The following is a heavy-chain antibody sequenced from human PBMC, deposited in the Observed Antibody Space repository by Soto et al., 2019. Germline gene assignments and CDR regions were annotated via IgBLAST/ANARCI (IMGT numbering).Heavy chain of an antibody. Sequence: EVQLVQSGAEVKKPGESLKISCKASGYSFTNYWIGWVRQMPGRGLEWMGIIYPGDSDTRYSPSFQGQVTISIDKSVSTAYLQWNSLKASDTAMYYCARQGYDDNSHAFDVWGQGTMVTTSS. CDR1: GYSFTNYW. CDR3: ARQGYDDNSHAFDV. D-gene: IGHD3-3*01. V-gene: IGHV5-51*01. CDR2: IYPGDSDT. J-gene: IGHJ3*01.